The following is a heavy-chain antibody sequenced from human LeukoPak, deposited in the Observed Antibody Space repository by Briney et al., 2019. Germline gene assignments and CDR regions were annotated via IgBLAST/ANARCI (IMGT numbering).Heavy chain of an antibody. Sequence: SGGSLILSCAASGFPFISYSMNWVRQAPGKGLEWVSSIISSSSYIYYADSVKGRFTISRDNAKNSLYLQMNSLRVEDTAVYYCAKDPLNTVMVSPTFDCWGQGTLVTVSS. V-gene: IGHV3-21*04. CDR1: GFPFISYS. D-gene: IGHD5-18*01. CDR3: AKDPLNTVMVSPTFDC. J-gene: IGHJ4*02. CDR2: IISSSSYI.